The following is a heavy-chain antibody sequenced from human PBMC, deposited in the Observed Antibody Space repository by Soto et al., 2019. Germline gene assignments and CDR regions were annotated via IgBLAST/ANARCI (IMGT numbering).Heavy chain of an antibody. V-gene: IGHV3-23*01. CDR1: GFTFGNYA. CDR3: ARDIIAARPPLVY. J-gene: IGHJ4*02. Sequence: GGSLRLSCAASGFTFGNYAFSWVRQAPGKGLEWVSVISGGGDATYYPDSVKGRFTTSRDNSKNTVYLQMNSLRSEDTAVYYCARDIIAARPPLVYWGQGTLVTVSS. D-gene: IGHD6-6*01. CDR2: ISGGGDAT.